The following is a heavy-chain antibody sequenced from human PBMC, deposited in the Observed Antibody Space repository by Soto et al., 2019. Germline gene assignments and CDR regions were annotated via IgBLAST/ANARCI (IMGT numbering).Heavy chain of an antibody. V-gene: IGHV1-69*13. D-gene: IGHD4-17*01. CDR3: ARLGGHDYGDFRDY. CDR2: IIPIFGTA. Sequence: GASVKVSCKASGGTFSSYAISWVRQAPGQGLEWMGGIIPIFGTANYAQKFQGRVTITADESTSTAYMELSSLRSEDTAVYYCARLGGHDYGDFRDYWGQGTLVTVSS. J-gene: IGHJ4*02. CDR1: GGTFSSYA.